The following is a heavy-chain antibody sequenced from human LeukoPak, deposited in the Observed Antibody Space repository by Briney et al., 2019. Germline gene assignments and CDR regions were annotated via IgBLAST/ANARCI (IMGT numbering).Heavy chain of an antibody. CDR2: ISYDGSNK. V-gene: IGHV3-30*18. D-gene: IGHD2/OR15-2a*01. CDR3: AKDVSALSHYYGMDV. J-gene: IGHJ6*02. Sequence: PGRSLRLSCAASGFTFSSYGMHWVRQAPSKGLEWVAVISYDGSNKYYADSVKGRFTISRDNSKNTLYLQMNSLRAEDTAVYYCAKDVSALSHYYGMDVWGQGTTVTVSS. CDR1: GFTFSSYG.